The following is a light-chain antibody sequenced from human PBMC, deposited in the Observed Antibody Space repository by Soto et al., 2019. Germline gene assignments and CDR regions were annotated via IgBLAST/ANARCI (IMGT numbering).Light chain of an antibody. CDR2: GAS. V-gene: IGKV3-20*01. Sequence: EIVLTQSPGTLSLSPWERATISCRSSQSVSSSYLVWYQQKPGQAPRLLIYGASSRATGIPDRFSGSGSGTDFGLTISRLEPEDFAVYYCQQYGSSPITFGQGTRLEIK. CDR3: QQYGSSPIT. J-gene: IGKJ5*01. CDR1: QSVSSSY.